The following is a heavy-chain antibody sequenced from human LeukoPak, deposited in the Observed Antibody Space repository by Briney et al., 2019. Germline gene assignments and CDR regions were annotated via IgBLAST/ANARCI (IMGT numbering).Heavy chain of an antibody. CDR1: GGSISPYY. D-gene: IGHD5-24*01. CDR3: ARSTRDGSNFDY. J-gene: IGHJ4*02. CDR2: IYYSGST. Sequence: SETLSLTCTVSGGSISPYYWSWIRQPPGKGLEWIGYIYYSGSTNYNPSLKSRVTISVDTSKNQFSLRLSSVTAADTAVYYCARSTRDGSNFDYWGQGTLVTVSS. V-gene: IGHV4-59*01.